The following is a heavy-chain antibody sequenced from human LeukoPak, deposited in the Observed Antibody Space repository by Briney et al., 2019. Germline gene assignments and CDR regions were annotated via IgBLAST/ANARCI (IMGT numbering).Heavy chain of an antibody. D-gene: IGHD2-2*01. Sequence: ASVKVSCKASGYTFTDYSIHWVRQAPGQGLEWMGWINTNSGATNYAQKFQGRVTMTRDTSISTAYMELSRLTSDDTAVFYCARNAGRYCSSTSCGYMDVWGKGTTVTVSS. CDR3: ARNAGRYCSSTSCGYMDV. J-gene: IGHJ6*03. V-gene: IGHV1-2*02. CDR1: GYTFTDYS. CDR2: INTNSGAT.